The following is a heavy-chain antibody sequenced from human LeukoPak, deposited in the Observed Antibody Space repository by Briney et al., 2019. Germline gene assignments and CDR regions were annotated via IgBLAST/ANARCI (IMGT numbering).Heavy chain of an antibody. V-gene: IGHV1-3*01. J-gene: IGHJ4*02. Sequence: ASVKVSCKASGYTFTSYAMHWVRQAPGQRLEWMGWINAGNGNTKYSQKFQGRVTITRDTSASTAYMELSSLRSEDTAVYYCARDLVVVTPGYWGQGTLVTVSS. D-gene: IGHD3-22*01. CDR2: INAGNGNT. CDR1: GYTFTSYA. CDR3: ARDLVVVTPGY.